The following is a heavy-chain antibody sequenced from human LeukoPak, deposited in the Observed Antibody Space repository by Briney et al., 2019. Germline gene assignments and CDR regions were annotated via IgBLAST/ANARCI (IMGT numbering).Heavy chain of an antibody. D-gene: IGHD2-15*01. CDR2: INHSGST. CDR3: ARLRPLYCSGGSCLSF. V-gene: IGHV4-34*01. Sequence: PSETLSLTCAVYGGSFSGYYWSWIRQPPGKGLEWIGEINHSGSTNYNPSLKSRVTISVDTSKNQFSLKLSSVTAADTAVYYCARLRPLYCSGGSCLSFWGQGTLVTVSS. CDR1: GGSFSGYY. J-gene: IGHJ4*02.